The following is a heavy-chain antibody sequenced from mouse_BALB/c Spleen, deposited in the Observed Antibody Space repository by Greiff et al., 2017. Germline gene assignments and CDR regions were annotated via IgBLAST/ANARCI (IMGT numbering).Heavy chain of an antibody. D-gene: IGHD1-1*02. CDR2: INSNGGST. V-gene: IGHV5-6-2*01. CDR3: ARRVATEDAMDY. CDR1: GFTFSSYY. J-gene: IGHJ4*01. Sequence: EVKVEESGGGLVKLGGSLKLSCAASGFTFSSYYMSWVRQTPEKRLELVAAINSNGGSTYYPDTVKGRFTISRDNAKNTLYLQMSSLKSEDTALYYCARRVATEDAMDYWGQGTSVTVSS.